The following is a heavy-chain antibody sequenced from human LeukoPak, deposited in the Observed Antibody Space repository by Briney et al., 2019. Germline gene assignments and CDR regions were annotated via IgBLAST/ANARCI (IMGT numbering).Heavy chain of an antibody. CDR1: GGSISSYY. Sequence: PSETLSLTCSVSGGSISSYYWSWIRQPPGKGLEWIGYIYYSGSTNYNPSLKGRVTISVDTSKNQFSLKLSSVTAADTAVYYCARATHSSGWYGVFDYWGQGTLVTVSS. J-gene: IGHJ4*02. CDR2: IYYSGST. D-gene: IGHD6-19*01. CDR3: ARATHSSGWYGVFDY. V-gene: IGHV4-59*01.